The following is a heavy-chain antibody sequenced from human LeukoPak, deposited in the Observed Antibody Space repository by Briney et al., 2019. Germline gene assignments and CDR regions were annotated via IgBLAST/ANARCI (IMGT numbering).Heavy chain of an antibody. CDR3: ATSDDSSGSD. V-gene: IGHV3-7*01. D-gene: IGHD3-22*01. CDR2: INLDGSVI. CDR1: RFTFSGYW. Sequence: GGSLRLSCAASRFTFSGYWMSWVRQAPGKGLEWVANINLDGSVIHYVDSAKGRFTISRDNAKNSLYLQMNYLRAEDTAFYYCATSDDSSGSDWGQGTLVTVSS. J-gene: IGHJ4*02.